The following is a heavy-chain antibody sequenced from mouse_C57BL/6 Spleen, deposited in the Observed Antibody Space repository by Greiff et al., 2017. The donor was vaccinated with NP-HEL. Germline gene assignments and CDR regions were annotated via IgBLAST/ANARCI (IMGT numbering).Heavy chain of an antibody. D-gene: IGHD1-1*01. CDR3: ARHEEPPYYGSSSAWCAY. Sequence: QVQLQQSGAELVKPGASVKLSCKASGYTFTESTIHWVKQRSGQGLEWIGWFYPGSGSLKYNEKFKDKATLTAAQSSSTVYMELSRLTSEDSAVYFCARHEEPPYYGSSSAWCAYWGQGTLVTVSA. CDR1: GYTFTEST. J-gene: IGHJ3*01. CDR2: FYPGSGSL. V-gene: IGHV1-62-2*01.